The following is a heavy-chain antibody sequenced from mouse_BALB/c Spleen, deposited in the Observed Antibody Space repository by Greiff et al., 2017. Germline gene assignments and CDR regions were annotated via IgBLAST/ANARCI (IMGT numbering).Heavy chain of an antibody. CDR3: AREVPYYFDY. D-gene: IGHD2-14*01. CDR1: GYAFSSYW. Sequence: VKLQQSGAELVRPGSSVKISCKASGYAFSSYWMNWVKQRPGQGLEWIGQIYPGDGDTNYNGKFKGKATLTADKSSSTAYMQLSSLTSEDSAVYFCAREVPYYFDYWGQGTTLTVSS. J-gene: IGHJ2*01. V-gene: IGHV1-80*01. CDR2: IYPGDGDT.